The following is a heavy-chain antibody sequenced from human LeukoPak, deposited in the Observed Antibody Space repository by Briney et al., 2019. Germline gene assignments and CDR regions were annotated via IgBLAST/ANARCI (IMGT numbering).Heavy chain of an antibody. V-gene: IGHV3-7*01. Sequence: GRSLRLSCAASGFTFSSYGMHWVRQAPGKGLEWVANIKKDGSEKYYVDSVKGRLTISRDNAKNSLYLQMNSLRAEDTAVYYCARYYYGSGGTYFDYWGQGTLVTVSS. CDR1: GFTFSSYG. CDR2: IKKDGSEK. D-gene: IGHD3-10*01. CDR3: ARYYYGSGGTYFDY. J-gene: IGHJ4*02.